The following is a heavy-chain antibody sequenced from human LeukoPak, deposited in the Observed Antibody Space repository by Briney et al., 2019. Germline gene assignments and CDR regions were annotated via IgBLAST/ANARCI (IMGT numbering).Heavy chain of an antibody. J-gene: IGHJ4*02. CDR1: GFTFSSYS. D-gene: IGHD6-19*01. CDR2: ISSSSSYI. Sequence: PGGSLRLSCAASGFTFSSYSMNWVRQALGKGLEWVSSISSSSSYIYYADSVKGRFTISRDNAKNSLYLQMNSLRAEDTAVYYCARVGSVGYSSGWYLGYWGQGTLVTVSS. CDR3: ARVGSVGYSSGWYLGY. V-gene: IGHV3-21*01.